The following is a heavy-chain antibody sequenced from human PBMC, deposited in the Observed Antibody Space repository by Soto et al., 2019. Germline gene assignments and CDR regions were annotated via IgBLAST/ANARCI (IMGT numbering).Heavy chain of an antibody. D-gene: IGHD3-3*01. CDR2: IVVGSGNT. CDR1: GFTFSRSA. J-gene: IGHJ5*02. CDR3: AAAREYNDFRSGYFWFDP. Sequence: GASVKVSCKASGFTFSRSAVQWVRQARGQGLEWIGWIVVGSGNTNYAQKFEERVTITGDLSTSTAYMELSSLRSEDTAVYYCAAAREYNDFRSGYFWFDPWGQGTLVTVSS. V-gene: IGHV1-58*01.